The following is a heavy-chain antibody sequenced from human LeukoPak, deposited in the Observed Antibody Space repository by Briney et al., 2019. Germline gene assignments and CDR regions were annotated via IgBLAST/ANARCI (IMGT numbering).Heavy chain of an antibody. CDR2: MNQDGSEK. J-gene: IGHJ6*02. CDR1: GFTCSDSW. V-gene: IGHV3-7*01. CDR3: ATYTHWVAGDV. D-gene: IGHD3-16*01. Sequence: GGSLRLSCAASGFTCSDSWMSWVGQAPGKGLEWVANMNQDGSEKGYVDSVKGRFTISRDNARNSLYLQMSSLRPEDTAVYYCATYTHWVAGDVWGQGTTVTVSS.